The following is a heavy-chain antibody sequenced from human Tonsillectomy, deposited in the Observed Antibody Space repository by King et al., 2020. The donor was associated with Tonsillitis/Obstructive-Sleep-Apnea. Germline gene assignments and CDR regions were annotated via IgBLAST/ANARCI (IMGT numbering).Heavy chain of an antibody. V-gene: IGHV1-18*01. CDR3: ARDPQFDFYYYYMDV. Sequence: VQLVESGAEVKKPGASVKVSCKASGYTFTSYGISWVRQAPGQGLEWMGWISAYNGSTNYAQKLQGRVTMTTDTSTSTAYMELRSLRSDDTAVYYCARDPQFDFYYYYMDVWGKGTTVTVSS. CDR2: ISAYNGST. J-gene: IGHJ6*03. D-gene: IGHD3/OR15-3a*01. CDR1: GYTFTSYG.